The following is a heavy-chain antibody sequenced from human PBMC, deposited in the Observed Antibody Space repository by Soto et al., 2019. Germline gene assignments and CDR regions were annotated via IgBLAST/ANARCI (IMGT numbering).Heavy chain of an antibody. CDR2: IYYSGST. CDR3: ALSAKWLENWVDP. J-gene: IGHJ5*02. CDR1: VGSVSSGSYY. Sequence: SETLSLTCTFSVGSVSSGSYYWSWIRQPPGKGLEWIGYIYYSGSTNYNPSLKSRVTISVDTSKNQFSLKLSSVTAADTAVYYCALSAKWLENWVDPWGQGTLV. V-gene: IGHV4-61*01. D-gene: IGHD3-22*01.